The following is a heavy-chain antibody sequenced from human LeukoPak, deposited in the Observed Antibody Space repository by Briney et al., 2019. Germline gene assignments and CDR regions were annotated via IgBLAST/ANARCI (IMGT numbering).Heavy chain of an antibody. V-gene: IGHV1-69*05. J-gene: IGHJ5*02. CDR1: GGTFSSYA. Sequence: ASVTVSCKASGGTFSSYAITWVRQAPGQGLEWMGCIIPIFGTANYAQKFQGRVTITTDESTSTAYMELSSLRSEDTAVYYCARDPIAAGTGGSYSWFDPWGQGTLVTVSS. CDR2: IIPIFGTA. D-gene: IGHD6-13*01. CDR3: ARDPIAAGTGGSYSWFDP.